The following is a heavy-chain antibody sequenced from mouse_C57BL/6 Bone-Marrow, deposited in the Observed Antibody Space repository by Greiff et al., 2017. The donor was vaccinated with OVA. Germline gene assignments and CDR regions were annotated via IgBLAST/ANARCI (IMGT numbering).Heavy chain of an antibody. CDR3: ARWVTVVATDYAMDY. D-gene: IGHD1-1*01. J-gene: IGHJ4*01. V-gene: IGHV1-53*01. Sequence: QVQLQQPGTELVKPGASVKLSCKASGYTFTSYWMHWVKQRPGQGLEWIGNINPSNGGTNYNEKFKSKATLTVDKSSSTAYMQLSSLTSEDSAVYDCARWVTVVATDYAMDYWGQGTSVTVSS. CDR2: INPSNGGT. CDR1: GYTFTSYW.